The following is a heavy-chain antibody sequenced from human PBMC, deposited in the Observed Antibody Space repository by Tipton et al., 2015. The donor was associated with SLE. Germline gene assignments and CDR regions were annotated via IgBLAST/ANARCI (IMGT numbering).Heavy chain of an antibody. CDR3: ARVPRSSGYYYFDY. Sequence: LRLSCAVSGYSISSGYYWGWIRQPPGKGLEWIGSIYHSGSTYYNPSLKSRVTISVGTSKNQFSLKLSSVTAADTAVYYCARVPRSSGYYYFDYWGQGTLVTVSS. CDR2: IYHSGST. CDR1: GYSISSGYY. J-gene: IGHJ4*02. V-gene: IGHV4-38-2*01. D-gene: IGHD3-3*01.